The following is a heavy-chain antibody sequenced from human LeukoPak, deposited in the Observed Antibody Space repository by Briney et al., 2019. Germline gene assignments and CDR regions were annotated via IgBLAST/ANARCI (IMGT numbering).Heavy chain of an antibody. V-gene: IGHV3-23*01. CDR2: ISGSGGST. Sequence: PGGSLRLSCAASGFTFSSYAMSWVRQAPGKGLEWVSAISGSGGSTYYADSVKGRSTISRDNSKNTLYLQMNSLRAEDTAVYYCAKHSSSWYGGLDYWGQGTLVTVSS. D-gene: IGHD6-13*01. CDR1: GFTFSSYA. CDR3: AKHSSSWYGGLDY. J-gene: IGHJ4*02.